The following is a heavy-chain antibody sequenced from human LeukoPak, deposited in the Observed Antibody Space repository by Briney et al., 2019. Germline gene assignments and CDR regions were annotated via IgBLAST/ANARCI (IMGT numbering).Heavy chain of an antibody. D-gene: IGHD3-3*01. J-gene: IGHJ4*02. CDR1: GYSISSSNW. Sequence: PSETLSLTCAVHGYSISSSNWWSWVRQPPGKGLVWIGEIYQSGSINYNPSLKRRVTISVDKSKNQFSRKLSSVTAADTTVEYCARVEGLVSSFYYWGQGTLVTVSS. CDR2: IYQSGSI. V-gene: IGHV4-4*02. CDR3: ARVEGLVSSFYY.